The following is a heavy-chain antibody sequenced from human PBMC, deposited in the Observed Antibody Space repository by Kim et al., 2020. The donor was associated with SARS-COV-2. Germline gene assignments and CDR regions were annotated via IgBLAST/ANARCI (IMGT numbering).Heavy chain of an antibody. Sequence: QKFQGRVTMTRDTSISTAYMELSRLRSDDTAVYYCARGGHYYDSSGHGDYWGQGTLVTVSS. V-gene: IGHV1-2*02. J-gene: IGHJ4*02. CDR3: ARGGHYYDSSGHGDY. D-gene: IGHD3-22*01.